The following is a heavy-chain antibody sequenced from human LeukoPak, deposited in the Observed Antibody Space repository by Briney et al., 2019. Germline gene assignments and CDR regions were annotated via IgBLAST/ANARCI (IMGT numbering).Heavy chain of an antibody. CDR3: AKGCSSWYGCFDY. Sequence: PGRSLRLSCAASGFTFSSYGMHWVRQAPGKGLEWVTVISYDGINKYYTDSVKGRFTISRDNFKNTLYPQMNSLRAEDTAVYYCAKGCSSWYGCFDYWGQGTLVTVSS. D-gene: IGHD6-13*01. J-gene: IGHJ4*02. CDR2: ISYDGINK. CDR1: GFTFSSYG. V-gene: IGHV3-30*18.